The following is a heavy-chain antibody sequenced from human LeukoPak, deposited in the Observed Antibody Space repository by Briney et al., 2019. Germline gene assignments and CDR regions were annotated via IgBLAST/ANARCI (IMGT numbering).Heavy chain of an antibody. Sequence: RGSLRLSCAASGCIFSTYWMSWVRQAPGKGLEWVADIKQDGGEKYYVDSVKGRFTISRDNAKNSVYLQMSNLRAEDSAVYYCATDRGYFDNWGQGTLVTVSS. V-gene: IGHV3-7*01. CDR1: GCIFSTYW. D-gene: IGHD3-10*01. CDR2: IKQDGGEK. CDR3: ATDRGYFDN. J-gene: IGHJ4*02.